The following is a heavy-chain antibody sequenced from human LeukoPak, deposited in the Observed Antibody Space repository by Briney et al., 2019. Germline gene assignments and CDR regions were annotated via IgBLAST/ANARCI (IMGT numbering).Heavy chain of an antibody. Sequence: GGSLRLSCAASGFTFSSYAMSWVRQAPGKGLEWVSAISGSGGSTYYADSVKGRFTISRDNSKNTLYLQMNSQRAEDTAVYYCAKDGYRGFWSGYDVDYWGQGTLVTVS. D-gene: IGHD3-3*01. CDR1: GFTFSSYA. CDR2: ISGSGGST. V-gene: IGHV3-23*01. CDR3: AKDGYRGFWSGYDVDY. J-gene: IGHJ4*02.